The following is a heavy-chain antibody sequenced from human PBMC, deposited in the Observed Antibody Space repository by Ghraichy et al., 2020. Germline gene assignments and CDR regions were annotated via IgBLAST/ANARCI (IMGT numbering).Heavy chain of an antibody. CDR2: IYYSGST. J-gene: IGHJ4*02. D-gene: IGHD6-19*01. V-gene: IGHV4-59*01. CDR1: GGSISSYY. Sequence: GSLRLSCTVSGGSISSYYWSWIRQPPGKGLEWIGYIYYSGSTNYNPSLKSRVTISVDTSKNQFSLKLSSVTAADTVVYYCASSAVAGSIFDYWGQGTLVTVSS. CDR3: ASSAVAGSIFDY.